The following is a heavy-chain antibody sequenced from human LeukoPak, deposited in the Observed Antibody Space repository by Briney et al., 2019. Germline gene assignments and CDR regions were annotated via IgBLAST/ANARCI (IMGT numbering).Heavy chain of an antibody. D-gene: IGHD6-19*01. CDR3: ARDIGQWLVQPGSAGDGY. Sequence: GGSLRLSCAASGFTFDDYAMHWVRQAPGKGLEWVSLISWDGGTTFYADSVKGRFTISRDNAKNSLYLQMNSLRAEDTAVYYCARDIGQWLVQPGSAGDGYWGQGTLVIVSS. J-gene: IGHJ4*02. V-gene: IGHV3-43D*03. CDR1: GFTFDDYA. CDR2: ISWDGGTT.